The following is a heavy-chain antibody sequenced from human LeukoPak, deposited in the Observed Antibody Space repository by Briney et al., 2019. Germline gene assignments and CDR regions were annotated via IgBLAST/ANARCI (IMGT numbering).Heavy chain of an antibody. CDR1: GFTFSSYA. V-gene: IGHV3-23*01. CDR3: AKDKAVVPAAIYAFDI. D-gene: IGHD2-2*01. J-gene: IGHJ3*02. CDR2: ISGSGGST. Sequence: GGSLRLSCAASGFTFSSYAMSWVRQAQGKGLEWVSAISGSGGSTYYADSVKGRFTISRDNSKNTLYLQMNSLRAEDTAVYYCAKDKAVVPAAIYAFDIWGQGTMVTVSS.